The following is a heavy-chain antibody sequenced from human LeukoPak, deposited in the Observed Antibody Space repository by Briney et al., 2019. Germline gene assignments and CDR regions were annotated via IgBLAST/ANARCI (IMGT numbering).Heavy chain of an antibody. CDR2: ISYIGST. CDR3: ARDLITVTKGFDI. D-gene: IGHD4-17*01. CDR1: THSISSHY. V-gene: IGHV4-59*11. J-gene: IGHJ3*02. Sequence: SQTLSLTCAVSTHSISSHYWSWIRKPPGKGLDGSGYISYIGSTNYNPALNSRVTISTDTSKNQFSLKLRSVTAADTAVYYCARDLITVTKGFDIWGQGTMVSVSS.